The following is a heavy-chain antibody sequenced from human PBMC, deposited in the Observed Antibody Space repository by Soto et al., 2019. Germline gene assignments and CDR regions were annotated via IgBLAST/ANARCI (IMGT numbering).Heavy chain of an antibody. CDR1: GFTVSSNY. CDR3: ARDGLVVRGTDYYYYYGMDV. D-gene: IGHD3-10*01. Sequence: EVQLVESGGGLVQPGGSLRLSCAASGFTVSSNYMSWVRQAPGKGLEWVSVIYSGGSTYYADSVKGRFTISRHNSKNTLYLQMSSLRAEDTAVYYCARDGLVVRGTDYYYYYGMDVWGQGTTVTVSS. V-gene: IGHV3-53*04. J-gene: IGHJ6*02. CDR2: IYSGGST.